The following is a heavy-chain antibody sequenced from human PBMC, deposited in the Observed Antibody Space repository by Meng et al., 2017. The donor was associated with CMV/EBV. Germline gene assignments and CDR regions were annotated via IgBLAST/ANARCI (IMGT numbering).Heavy chain of an antibody. Sequence: TLSLTCAVYVGSFSGYYWSCTRQPPGKGLEWIGEINHSGSTNYNPSLTSRVTISVDTSKNQFSLKLSSVTAADTAVYYCARGHYWSGYSYYYYGMDVWGQGTTVTVSS. D-gene: IGHD3-3*01. CDR2: INHSGST. V-gene: IGHV4-34*01. CDR1: VGSFSGYY. J-gene: IGHJ6*02. CDR3: ARGHYWSGYSYYYYGMDV.